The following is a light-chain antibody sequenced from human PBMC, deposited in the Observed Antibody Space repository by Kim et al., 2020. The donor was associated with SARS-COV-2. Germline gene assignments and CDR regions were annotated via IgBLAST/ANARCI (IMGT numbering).Light chain of an antibody. V-gene: IGLV3-9*01. CDR3: LVWVSSTVV. Sequence: SYELTQPLSVSVALGQTARITCGGNNIGSKNVHWYQQKPGQAPVLVIYRDSNRPSGIPERFSGSNSGNTATLTISRAQAGDEADYDCLVWVSSTVVLGGG. CDR1: NIGSKN. J-gene: IGLJ2*01. CDR2: RDS.